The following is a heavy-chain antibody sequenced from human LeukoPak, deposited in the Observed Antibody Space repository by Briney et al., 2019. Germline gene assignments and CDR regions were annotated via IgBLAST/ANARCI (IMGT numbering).Heavy chain of an antibody. CDR2: INWNGGST. Sequence: GGSLRLSCAASGLTFDDYGMSWVRQAPGKGLEWVSGINWNGGSTGYADSVKGRFTISRDNAKNSLYLQMNSLRAEDTALYHCARVDYYDSSGYYYAPLDYWGQGTLVTVSS. CDR1: GLTFDDYG. J-gene: IGHJ4*02. V-gene: IGHV3-20*01. CDR3: ARVDYYDSSGYYYAPLDY. D-gene: IGHD3-22*01.